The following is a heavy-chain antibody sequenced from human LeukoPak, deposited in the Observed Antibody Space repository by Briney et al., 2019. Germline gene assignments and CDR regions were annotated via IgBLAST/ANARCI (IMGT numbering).Heavy chain of an antibody. CDR1: GGSIDIPNY. CDR3: TRENRPFCPFAY. CDR2: ISHGGTT. V-gene: IGHV4-4*03. D-gene: IGHD2/OR15-2a*01. Sequence: PGTLSLTCGVSGGSIDIPNYWSWVRQAPGKGLERMGEISHGGTTNYNPSLRSRVAMSLDRANNQFSLSLTSVTAADTAVYYCTRENRPFCPFAYWGQGVLVTVSS. J-gene: IGHJ4*02.